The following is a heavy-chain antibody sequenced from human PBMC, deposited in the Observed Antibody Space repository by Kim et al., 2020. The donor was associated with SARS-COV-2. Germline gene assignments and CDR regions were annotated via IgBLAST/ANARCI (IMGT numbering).Heavy chain of an antibody. CDR1: GDSVSSNSAA. CDR2: TYYRSKWYN. Sequence: SQTLSLTCAISGDSVSSNSAAWNWIRQSPSRGLEWLGRTYYRSKWYNDYAVSVKSRITINPDTSKNQFSLQLNSVTPEDTAVYYCARDAIVVVPADRYYYYGMDVWGQGTTVTVSS. CDR3: ARDAIVVVPADRYYYYGMDV. V-gene: IGHV6-1*01. D-gene: IGHD2-2*01. J-gene: IGHJ6*02.